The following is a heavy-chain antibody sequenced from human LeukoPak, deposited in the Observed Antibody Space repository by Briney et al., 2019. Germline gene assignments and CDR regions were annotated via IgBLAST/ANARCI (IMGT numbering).Heavy chain of an antibody. CDR3: ARDLWYCSSTSCSSPGAFDI. Sequence: SETLSLTCTVSGGSISSSSYYWGWIRQPPGKGLEWIGSIYYSRSTYYNPSLKSRVTISVDMSKNQFSLKLSSVTAADTAVYYCARDLWYCSSTSCSSPGAFDIWGQGTMVTVSS. CDR2: IYYSRST. V-gene: IGHV4-39*07. CDR1: GGSISSSSYY. D-gene: IGHD2-2*01. J-gene: IGHJ3*02.